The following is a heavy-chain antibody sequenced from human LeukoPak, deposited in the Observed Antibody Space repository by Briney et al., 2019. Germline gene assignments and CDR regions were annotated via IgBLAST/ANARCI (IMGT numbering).Heavy chain of an antibody. CDR3: ARDQGSVRGVPDAFDI. Sequence: ASVKVSCKASGYTFTGYYMHWVRQAPGQGLEWMGWINPNSGGTNYARKFQGWVTMTRDTSISTAYMELSRLRSDDTAVYYCARDQGSVRGVPDAFDIWGQGTMVTVSS. CDR2: INPNSGGT. V-gene: IGHV1-2*04. J-gene: IGHJ3*02. CDR1: GYTFTGYY. D-gene: IGHD3-10*01.